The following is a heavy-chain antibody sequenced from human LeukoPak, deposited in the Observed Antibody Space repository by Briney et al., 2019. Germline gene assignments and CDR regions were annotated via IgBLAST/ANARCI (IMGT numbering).Heavy chain of an antibody. CDR2: VNPNSGNT. CDR1: GYTFTSYD. Sequence: ASVKVSCKASGYTFTSYDINWVRQATGQGLEWMGWVNPNSGNTGYAQKFQGRVTMTRNTSITTAYMELSSLRSQDTAVYYCARGHYDILTYLYSFDYWGQGTLVTVSS. V-gene: IGHV1-8*01. CDR3: ARGHYDILTYLYSFDY. D-gene: IGHD3-9*01. J-gene: IGHJ4*02.